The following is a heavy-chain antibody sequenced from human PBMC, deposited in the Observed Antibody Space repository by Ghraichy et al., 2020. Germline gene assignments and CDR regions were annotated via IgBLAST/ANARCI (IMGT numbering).Heavy chain of an antibody. CDR2: IKSDGFST. J-gene: IGHJ5*02. D-gene: IGHD3-10*01. CDR3: VRAPYEVVRGVRANWFDP. V-gene: IGHV3-74*01. CDR1: GFSFSSYW. Sequence: GESLNISCAASGFSFSSYWMYWVRQAPGKGLVWVSHIKSDGFSTTYADSVKGRFTISRDNAKNTLHLQMTSLRAEDTAVYYCVRAPYEVVRGVRANWFDPWGQGTLVTVSS.